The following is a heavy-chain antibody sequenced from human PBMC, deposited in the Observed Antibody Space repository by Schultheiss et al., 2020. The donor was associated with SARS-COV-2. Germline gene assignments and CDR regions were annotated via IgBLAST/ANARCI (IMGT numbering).Heavy chain of an antibody. CDR1: GGSINSGGYY. Sequence: SETLSLTCTVSGGSINSGGYYWSWIRQHPGKGLEWIGYIYYSGDTSYNPSLKSRLTISGDTSKNQFSLKLRSVTATDTAVYYCASTSDIVVAVATAWGQGTLVTVSS. CDR2: IYYSGDT. D-gene: IGHD2-15*01. V-gene: IGHV4-31*03. J-gene: IGHJ1*01. CDR3: ASTSDIVVAVATA.